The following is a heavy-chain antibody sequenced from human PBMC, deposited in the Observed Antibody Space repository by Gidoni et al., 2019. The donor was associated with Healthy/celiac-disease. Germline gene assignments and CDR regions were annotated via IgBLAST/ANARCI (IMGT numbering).Heavy chain of an antibody. CDR1: VGSISSGGYY. V-gene: IGHV4-31*03. D-gene: IGHD3-3*01. CDR3: AGGSYDFWTGGAY. J-gene: IGHJ4*02. Sequence: QVQLQESGPGLVKPSQTLSLTCTVSVGSISSGGYYWSWIRQHPGKGLEWIGYIYYRGGTYYNTSLKGRVTISGDTSKNQFSLKLRSVMAADTAVYYCAGGSYDFWTGGAYWGQGTLVTVSS. CDR2: IYYRGGT.